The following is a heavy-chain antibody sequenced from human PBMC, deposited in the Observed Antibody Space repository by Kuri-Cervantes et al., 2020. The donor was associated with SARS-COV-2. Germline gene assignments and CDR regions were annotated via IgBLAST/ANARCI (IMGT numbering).Heavy chain of an antibody. CDR1: GYTFTSYA. D-gene: IGHD1-20*01. V-gene: IGHV1-3*01. Sequence: ASVKVSCKASGYTFTSYAMHWVRQAPGQRLEWMGWINAGNGNTKYSQKFQGRVTITRDTSASTAYMELSSLRSEDTAVYYCARQGIGAITGTKNPFDCWGQGTLVTVSS. CDR2: INAGNGNT. CDR3: ARQGIGAITGTKNPFDC. J-gene: IGHJ4*02.